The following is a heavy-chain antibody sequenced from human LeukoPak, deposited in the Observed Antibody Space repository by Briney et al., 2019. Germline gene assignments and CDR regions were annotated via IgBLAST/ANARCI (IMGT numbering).Heavy chain of an antibody. V-gene: IGHV3-48*03. CDR3: AVLLWFGELPRAGYYGMDV. D-gene: IGHD3-10*01. J-gene: IGHJ6*02. CDR2: ISSSGSNI. CDR1: GFTFSSYE. Sequence: GGSLRLSCAASGFTFSSYEMNWVRQAPGKGLEWVSYISSSGSNIYYADSVKGRFTISRDNAKNSLYLQMNSLRAEDTAVYYCAVLLWFGELPRAGYYGMDVWGQGTTVTVSS.